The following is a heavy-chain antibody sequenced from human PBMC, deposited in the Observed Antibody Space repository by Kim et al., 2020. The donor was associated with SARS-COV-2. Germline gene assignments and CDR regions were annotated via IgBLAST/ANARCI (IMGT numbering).Heavy chain of an antibody. V-gene: IGHV7-4-1*02. D-gene: IGHD2-15*01. CDR2: INANTGNP. Sequence: ASVKVSCKASGYTFTNYVINWVRQAPGQGPEWMGWINANTGNPTYAQGFTGRFVFSLDTSVSTTYLQISNLRAEDTAIYYCSRRGYSDYWGQGTPVIVSS. J-gene: IGHJ4*02. CDR1: GYTFTNYV. CDR3: SRRGYSDY.